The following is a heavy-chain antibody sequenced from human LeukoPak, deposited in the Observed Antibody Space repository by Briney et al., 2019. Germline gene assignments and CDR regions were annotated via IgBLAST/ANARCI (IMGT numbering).Heavy chain of an antibody. J-gene: IGHJ4*02. CDR2: ISAYNGNT. CDR3: ARDKEGYSYGHY. D-gene: IGHD5-18*01. Sequence: ASVTVSCKASGYTFTSYGISWVRQAPGQGLEWMGWISAYNGNTNYAQKLQGRVTMTTDTSTSTAYMELRSQRSDDTAVYYCARDKEGYSYGHYWGQGTLVTVSS. CDR1: GYTFTSYG. V-gene: IGHV1-18*01.